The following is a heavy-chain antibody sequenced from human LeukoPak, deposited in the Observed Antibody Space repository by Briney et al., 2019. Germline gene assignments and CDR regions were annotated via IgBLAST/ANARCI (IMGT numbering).Heavy chain of an antibody. CDR2: IFYYGTT. J-gene: IGHJ4*02. V-gene: IGHV4-30-4*01. CDR3: ARGRGYGYGIDY. Sequence: SETLSLTCTVSGGSINSGGHYWSWVRQPPGKGLEWIGHIFYYGTTLYNPSLGTRVTISEDTSNNQYSLRLTSLTAADTAVYFCARGRGYGYGIDYWGQGTLVTVSS. D-gene: IGHD5-18*01. CDR1: GGSINSGGHY.